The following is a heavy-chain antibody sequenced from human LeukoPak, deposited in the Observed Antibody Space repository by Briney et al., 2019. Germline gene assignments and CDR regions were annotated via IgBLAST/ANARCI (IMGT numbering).Heavy chain of an antibody. D-gene: IGHD3-10*01. CDR3: ARDKYYYGSGRAYYFDY. CDR2: ISAYNGNT. Sequence: ASVKVSCKASGYTFTSYGISWVRQAPGQELEWMGWISAYNGNTNYAQKLQGRVTMTTDTSTSTAYMELRSLRSDDTAVYYCARDKYYYGSGRAYYFDYWGQGTLVTVSS. V-gene: IGHV1-18*01. CDR1: GYTFTSYG. J-gene: IGHJ4*02.